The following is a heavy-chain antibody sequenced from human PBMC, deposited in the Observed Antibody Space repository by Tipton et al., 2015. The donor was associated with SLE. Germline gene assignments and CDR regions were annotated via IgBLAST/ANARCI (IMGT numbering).Heavy chain of an antibody. CDR2: IYYSGST. V-gene: IGHV4-59*11. CDR1: GGSISSHY. Sequence: TLSLTCTVSGGSISSHYWSWVRQPPGKGLGWIGYIYYSGSTNYNPSLKSRVTISVDTSKNQFSLKLSSVTAADTAVYYCARGYRPGTTWFDPWGQGTLVTVSS. CDR3: ARGYRPGTTWFDP. D-gene: IGHD1-7*01. J-gene: IGHJ5*02.